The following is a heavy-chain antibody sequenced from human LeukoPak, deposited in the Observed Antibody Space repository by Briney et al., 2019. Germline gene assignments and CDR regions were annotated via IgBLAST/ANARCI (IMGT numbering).Heavy chain of an antibody. V-gene: IGHV3-9*01. J-gene: IGHJ4*02. CDR2: IGGIRGSL. CDR3: AKTPGGWYYYDSSGYLAAYYFDY. CDR1: GLTLDDLP. D-gene: IGHD3-22*01. Sequence: GGSLRSSVAASGLTLDDLPWPWVGQAQGKGLGGVPVIGGIRGSLGYADSVKGRFTISRDNAKNSLYLQMNSLRAEDTALYYCAKTPGGWYYYDSSGYLAAYYFDYWGQGTLVTVSS.